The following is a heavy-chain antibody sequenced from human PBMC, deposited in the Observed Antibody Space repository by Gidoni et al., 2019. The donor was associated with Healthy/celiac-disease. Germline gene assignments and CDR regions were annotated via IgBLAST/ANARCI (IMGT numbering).Heavy chain of an antibody. V-gene: IGHV4-31*03. Sequence: QVQLQESGPGLVKPSQTLSLTCTVSGGSISSGGYYWSWIRQHPGKGLEWIGYIYYSGSTYYNPSLKSRVTISVDTSKNQFSLKLSSVTAADTAVYYCAREGEDRIGVETTQFDWGQGTLVTVSS. J-gene: IGHJ4*02. CDR1: GGSISSGGYY. CDR2: IYYSGST. D-gene: IGHD4-17*01. CDR3: AREGEDRIGVETTQFD.